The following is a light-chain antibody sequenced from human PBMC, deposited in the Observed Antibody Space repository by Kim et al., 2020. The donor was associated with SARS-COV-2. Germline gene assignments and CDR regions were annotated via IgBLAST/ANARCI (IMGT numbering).Light chain of an antibody. J-gene: IGLJ3*02. Sequence: SYELTQPPSVSVAPGETARITCGGNNIGSKSVHWYQQKPGQAPVLVIYYDSGRPSGIPERFSGSNSANTATLTISWVEAGDEADYYCQVWDSTTDHLVFGGGTQLTVL. CDR3: QVWDSTTDHLV. CDR2: YDS. CDR1: NIGSKS. V-gene: IGLV3-21*04.